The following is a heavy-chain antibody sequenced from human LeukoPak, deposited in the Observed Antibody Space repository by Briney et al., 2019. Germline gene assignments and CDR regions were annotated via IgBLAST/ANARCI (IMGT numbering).Heavy chain of an antibody. D-gene: IGHD5-18*01. V-gene: IGHV4-61*01. CDR3: ARVRGYSYGSDAFDI. Sequence: SETLSLTCTVSGGSISSGSYYWSWIRQPPGKGLQWIGYIYYSGSTNYNPSLKSRVTISVDTSKNQLSLKLSSVTAADTAVFYCARVRGYSYGSDAFDIWGQGTVVTVSS. J-gene: IGHJ3*02. CDR1: GGSISSGSYY. CDR2: IYYSGST.